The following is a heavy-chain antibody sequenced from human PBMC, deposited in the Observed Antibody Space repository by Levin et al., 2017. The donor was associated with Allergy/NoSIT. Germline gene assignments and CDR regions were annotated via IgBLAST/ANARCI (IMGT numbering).Heavy chain of an antibody. J-gene: IGHJ5*02. CDR2: FFHSGGT. CDR3: ARGSEYELLYWFDP. Sequence: SQTLSLTCTVSGDSISNSRHYWGWIRQSPGKGLDWIGSFFHSGGTYYNPSLKSRVTISVDASKNQFSLKLSSVTAADTAIYYCARGSEYELLYWFDPWGQGTLVTVSS. D-gene: IGHD2-2*02. CDR1: GDSISNSRHY. V-gene: IGHV4-39*07.